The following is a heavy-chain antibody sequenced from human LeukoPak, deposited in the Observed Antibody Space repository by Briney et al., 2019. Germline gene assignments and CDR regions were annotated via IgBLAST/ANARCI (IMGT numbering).Heavy chain of an antibody. Sequence: SETLSLTCTVSGGSISTSSYYWGWIRQPPGKGLEWIGSIYYSGSTYYNPSLKSRVTISVDTSKNQFSLKLSSVTAAGTAVYYCARQGYADFSSRPFDYWGQGTLVTVSS. CDR1: GGSISTSSYY. CDR2: IYYSGST. D-gene: IGHD4-17*01. V-gene: IGHV4-39*01. CDR3: ARQGYADFSSRPFDY. J-gene: IGHJ4*02.